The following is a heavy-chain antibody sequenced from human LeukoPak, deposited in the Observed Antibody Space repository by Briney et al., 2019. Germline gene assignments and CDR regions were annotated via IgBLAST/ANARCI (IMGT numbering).Heavy chain of an antibody. CDR3: ARGSAVTTTVY. Sequence: GASVKVSCKASGFIFTNYYIHWVRQAPGQGLEWMGGIIPIFGTANYAQKFQGRVTITTDESTSTAYMELSSLRSEDTAVYYCARGSAVTTTVYWGQGTLVTVSS. CDR1: GFIFTNYY. D-gene: IGHD4-17*01. J-gene: IGHJ4*02. CDR2: IIPIFGTA. V-gene: IGHV1-69*05.